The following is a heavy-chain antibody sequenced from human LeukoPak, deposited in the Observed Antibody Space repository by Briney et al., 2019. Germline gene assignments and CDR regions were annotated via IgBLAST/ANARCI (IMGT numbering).Heavy chain of an antibody. CDR1: GGSISSGAYY. CDR3: GYFYGDYFDY. J-gene: IGHJ4*02. D-gene: IGHD3-3*01. CDR2: IFYGGNT. V-gene: IGHV4-31*03. Sequence: SETLSLTCTVSGGSISSGAYYWSWIRQHPGKGLEWIGCIFYGGNTFYNPSLKSRLTMSLDTSKNQLSTKLSSVTVADTAVYYCGYFYGDYFDYWGQGTLVTVSP.